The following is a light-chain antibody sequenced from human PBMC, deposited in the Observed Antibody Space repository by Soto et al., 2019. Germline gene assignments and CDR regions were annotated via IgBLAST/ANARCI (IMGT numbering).Light chain of an antibody. V-gene: IGKV1-12*01. CDR3: QEANSFPLS. CDR1: QGISSW. Sequence: DIQMTQSPSSVSASVGARVTITCRASQGISSWLAWYQQKPGKAPNLLIHTASSLQSGVPSRFRARGSGTDFTLAISGLQTEDFATYYGQEANSFPLSFGGGTKVEIK. J-gene: IGKJ4*01. CDR2: TAS.